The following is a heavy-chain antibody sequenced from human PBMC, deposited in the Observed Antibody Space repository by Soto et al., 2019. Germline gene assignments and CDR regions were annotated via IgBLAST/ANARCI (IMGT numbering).Heavy chain of an antibody. J-gene: IGHJ5*02. CDR2: VYYSGST. V-gene: IGHV4-31*03. CDR3: ARDNLSDGNWFDP. CDR1: GGSISRVGYY. Sequence: SETLSLTCTVSGGSISRVGYYWTWIRQHPGKGLEWIGYVYYSGSTYYNPSLKSRVTISVDTSKNQFSLKLNSVTAADTALYYCARDNLSDGNWFDPRGQGTLVTVSS.